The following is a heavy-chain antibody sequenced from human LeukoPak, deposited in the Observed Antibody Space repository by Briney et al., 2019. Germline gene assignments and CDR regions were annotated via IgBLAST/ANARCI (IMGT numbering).Heavy chain of an antibody. V-gene: IGHV1-18*01. D-gene: IGHD1-26*01. J-gene: IGHJ4*02. CDR1: GYTFASYG. CDR3: ARDTTLGL. Sequence: VASVKVSCKASGYTFASYGIGWVRQAPGQGLEWMGWISTYNGNANYAQKLQDRVTMTTDTSTTTAYMELRSLRSDDTAVYYCARDTTLGLWGQGTLVTVSS. CDR2: ISTYNGNA.